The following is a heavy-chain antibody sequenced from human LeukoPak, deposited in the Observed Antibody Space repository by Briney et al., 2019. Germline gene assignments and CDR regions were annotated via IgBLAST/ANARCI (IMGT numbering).Heavy chain of an antibody. D-gene: IGHD3-16*01. CDR2: IYYTGST. J-gene: IGHJ3*02. CDR3: AKYRPSGSVWVGFDI. V-gene: IGHV4-59*08. CDR1: GGSISNNY. Sequence: PSETLSLTCLVSGGSISNNYWSLIRQPTGEGLEWIGYIYYTGSTSYNPHLKSRVSISVDTSKNQFSLRLTSVTAADTALYYCAKYRPSGSVWVGFDIWGQGTMVTVSS.